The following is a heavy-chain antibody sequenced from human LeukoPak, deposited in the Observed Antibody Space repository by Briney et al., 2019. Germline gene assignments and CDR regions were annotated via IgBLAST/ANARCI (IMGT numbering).Heavy chain of an antibody. CDR1: GGTFSSYA. CDR2: IIPIFGTA. CDR3: ARVGVEMATHYYFDY. Sequence: SVKVSCKASGGTFSSYAISWVRQAPGQGLEWMGGIIPIFGTANYAQKFQGRVTITADKSTSTAYMELSSLRSEDTAVYYCARVGVEMATHYYFDYWGQGTLVTVSS. D-gene: IGHD5-24*01. J-gene: IGHJ4*02. V-gene: IGHV1-69*06.